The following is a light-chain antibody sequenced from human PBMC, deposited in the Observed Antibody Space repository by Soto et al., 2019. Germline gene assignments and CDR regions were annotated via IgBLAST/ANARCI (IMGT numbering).Light chain of an antibody. Sequence: PGERATLSCRASQSVSSIFLAWYQQKPGQAPRLLVYGASNRATGIPDRFSGSGSGTDFTLTISRLEPEDFAVYYCQYSGSSLRTFGQGTKVEIK. CDR1: QSVSSIF. CDR2: GAS. V-gene: IGKV3-20*01. J-gene: IGKJ1*01. CDR3: QYSGSSLRT.